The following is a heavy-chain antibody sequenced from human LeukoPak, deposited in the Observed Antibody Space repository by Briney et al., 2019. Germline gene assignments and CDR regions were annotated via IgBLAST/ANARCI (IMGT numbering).Heavy chain of an antibody. V-gene: IGHV4-59*01. CDR2: IYYRGST. CDR3: ARARSGAYYYGMDV. J-gene: IGHJ6*02. Sequence: PSETLSLTCTVSGGSISSDYWSWIRQPPGKGLEWIGYIYYRGSTNYNPSLKSRVTISVDTSKNQFSLKLSSVTAADTAVYYCARARSGAYYYGMDVWGQGTTVTVSS. D-gene: IGHD3-10*01. CDR1: GGSISSDY.